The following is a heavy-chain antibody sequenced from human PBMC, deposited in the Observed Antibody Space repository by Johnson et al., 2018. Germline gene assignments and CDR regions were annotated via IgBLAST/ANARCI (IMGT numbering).Heavy chain of an antibody. CDR2: ISSSSSYI. D-gene: IGHD2-21*02. J-gene: IGHJ3*02. V-gene: IGHV3-21*01. CDR1: GFTFSSYS. Sequence: VQLVQSGGGLVKPGGSLRLSCAASGFTFSSYSMNWVRQAPGKGLEWVSSISSSSSYIYYADSVKGRFTISRDNAKNSLYLQMNSRRAEEKAVYYCARDGGGDFFAFDIWGQGTMVTVSS. CDR3: ARDGGGDFFAFDI.